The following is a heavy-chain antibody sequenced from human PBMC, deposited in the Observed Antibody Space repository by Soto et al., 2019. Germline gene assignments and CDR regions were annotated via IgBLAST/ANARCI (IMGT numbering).Heavy chain of an antibody. V-gene: IGHV4-34*01. J-gene: IGHJ4*02. CDR3: ARTPVMGIVVVPVTGLFDY. D-gene: IGHD2-2*03. Sequence: SETLSLTCAVYGGSFSGYYWSWIRQPPGKGLEWIGEINHSGSTNYNPSLKSRVTISVDTSKNQFSLKLSSVTAADTAVYYCARTPVMGIVVVPVTGLFDYWGQRTPVTVSS. CDR2: INHSGST. CDR1: GGSFSGYY.